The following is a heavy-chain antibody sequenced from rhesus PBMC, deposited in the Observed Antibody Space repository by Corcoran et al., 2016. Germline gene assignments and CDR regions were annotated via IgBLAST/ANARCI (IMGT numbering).Heavy chain of an antibody. J-gene: IGHJ4*01. D-gene: IGHD6-13*01. CDR3: ARGGIAAEFDY. Sequence: QLQLQESGPGLVKPSETLSVTCAVSGGYISSSYWSWIRQAPGKGLEWIGYIYCSGSSTNYNPSLQSRVTLSVDTSKNQFSLKLSSVTAADTAVYYCARGGIAAEFDYWGQGVLVTVSS. CDR1: GGYISSSY. V-gene: IGHV4-169*01. CDR2: IYCSGSST.